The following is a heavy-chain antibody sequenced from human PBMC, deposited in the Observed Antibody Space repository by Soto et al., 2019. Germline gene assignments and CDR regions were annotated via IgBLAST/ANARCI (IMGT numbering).Heavy chain of an antibody. CDR2: IKQDGSEK. J-gene: IGHJ5*02. D-gene: IGHD6-19*01. CDR3: ARDRGWPINWFDP. Sequence: PGGSLRLSCAASGFTLSSYWMSWVRQAPGKGLEWVANIKQDGSEKYYVDSVKGRVTISRDNAKNSLYLQMNSLRAEDTAVYYCARDRGWPINWFDPWGQGTLVTVPQ. CDR1: GFTLSSYW. V-gene: IGHV3-7*01.